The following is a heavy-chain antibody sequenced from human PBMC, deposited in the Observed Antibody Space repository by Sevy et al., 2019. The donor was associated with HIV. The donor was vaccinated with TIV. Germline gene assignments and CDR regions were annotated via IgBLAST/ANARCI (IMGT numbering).Heavy chain of an antibody. V-gene: IGHV4-59*13. J-gene: IGHJ3*02. D-gene: IGHD2-21*02. CDR2: IYYSGST. Sequence: SETLSLTCTVSGVSMSDYYWSWIRQPPGKGLEWLGYIYYSGSTGYNPSLRSRLAISIDTSKSQFSLKRGSVTAADTAVYYCARTDDLYAFDMWGQGTMVTVSS. CDR1: GVSMSDYY. CDR3: ARTDDLYAFDM.